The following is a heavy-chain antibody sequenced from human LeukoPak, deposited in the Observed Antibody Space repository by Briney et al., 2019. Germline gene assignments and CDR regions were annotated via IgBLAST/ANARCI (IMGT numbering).Heavy chain of an antibody. Sequence: GGSLRLSCEASGFTFSSYAMSWVRQAPGKGLEWVSAISGSGGSTYYADSVKGRFTISRDNSKNTLYLQMNSLRAEDTAVYYCAKGDGYNPDYFDYWGQGTLVTVSS. CDR1: GFTFSSYA. V-gene: IGHV3-23*01. D-gene: IGHD5-24*01. J-gene: IGHJ4*02. CDR2: ISGSGGST. CDR3: AKGDGYNPDYFDY.